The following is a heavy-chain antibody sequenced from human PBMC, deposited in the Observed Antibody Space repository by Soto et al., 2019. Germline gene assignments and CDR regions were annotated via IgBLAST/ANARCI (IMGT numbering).Heavy chain of an antibody. CDR2: ISSRCSTI. CDR1: GFTFSDYY. V-gene: IGHV3-11*01. CDR3: ARAQLSPPNNWFDP. D-gene: IGHD5-18*01. J-gene: IGHJ5*02. Sequence: QVQLVESGGGLVKPGGSLRLSCAASGFTFSDYYMSWIRQAPGKGLEWVSYISSRCSTIYYADSVKGRFTISRDNAKNALYLQMTSLRAEDTAVYYCARAQLSPPNNWFDPWGQGTLVTVSS.